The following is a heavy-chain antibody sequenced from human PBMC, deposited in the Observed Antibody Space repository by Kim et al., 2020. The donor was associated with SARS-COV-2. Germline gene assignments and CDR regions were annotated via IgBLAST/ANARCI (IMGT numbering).Heavy chain of an antibody. CDR1: GFTFSSYG. Sequence: GGSMRLSCAASGFTFSSYGMHWVRQAPGKGLEWMAHIWYDGSNKNYTDSVKGRFTISRDNSKNTLYLQMNSLRAEDTAVYYCARVAAAGPYYYYYYMDVWGKGTTVPVSS. D-gene: IGHD6-13*01. CDR2: IWYDGSNK. J-gene: IGHJ6*03. CDR3: ARVAAAGPYYYYYYMDV. V-gene: IGHV3-33*01.